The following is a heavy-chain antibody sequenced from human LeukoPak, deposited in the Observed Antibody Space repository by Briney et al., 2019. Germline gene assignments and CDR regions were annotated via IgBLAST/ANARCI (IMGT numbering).Heavy chain of an antibody. J-gene: IGHJ4*02. Sequence: PGGSLRLSCAAFGFTFSSYAMSWVRQAPGKGLEWVSAISGSGGSTYYADSVKGRFTISRDNSKNTLYLQMNSLRAEDTAVYYCAKDQSRGYSGYGYYFDYWGQGTLVTVSS. V-gene: IGHV3-23*01. D-gene: IGHD5-12*01. CDR1: GFTFSSYA. CDR3: AKDQSRGYSGYGYYFDY. CDR2: ISGSGGST.